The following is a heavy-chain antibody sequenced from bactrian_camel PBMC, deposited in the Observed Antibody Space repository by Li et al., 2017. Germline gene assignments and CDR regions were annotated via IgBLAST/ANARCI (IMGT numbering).Heavy chain of an antibody. CDR2: IRLDGLI. J-gene: IGHJ7*01. Sequence: QVQLVESGGGSVQAGGSLNLSCEVSGYSFSTCGLGWYRRAPGLERELVATIRLDGLIEYADSVKGRFTISQDNAKNSIYLQMNSLKPDDTAMYYCAARSRAPDGNCERGVFEYGMDYWGKGTQVTVS. CDR1: GYSFSTCG. V-gene: IGHV3S53*01. D-gene: IGHD8*01.